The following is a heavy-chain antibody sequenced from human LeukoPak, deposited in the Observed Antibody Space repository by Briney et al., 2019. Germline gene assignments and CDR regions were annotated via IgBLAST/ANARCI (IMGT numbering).Heavy chain of an antibody. CDR2: ISSSSSYI. J-gene: IGHJ6*02. V-gene: IGHV3-21*01. D-gene: IGHD2-15*01. CDR1: GFTFSSYS. CDR3: ARADTVVVVAAPYYYYHGMDV. Sequence: GGSLRLSCAASGFTFSSYSMNWVRQAPGKGLEWVSSISSSSSYIYYADSVKGRFTISRGNAKNSLYLQMNSLRAEDTAVYYCARADTVVVVAAPYYYYHGMDVWGQGTTVTVSS.